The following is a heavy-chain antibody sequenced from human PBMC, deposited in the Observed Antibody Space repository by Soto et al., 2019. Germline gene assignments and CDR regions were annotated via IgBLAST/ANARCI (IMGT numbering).Heavy chain of an antibody. J-gene: IGHJ4*02. CDR3: ARDLTGAWFGELLPTANYYFDY. V-gene: IGHV3-21*01. CDR1: GFTFSSYS. D-gene: IGHD3-10*01. CDR2: ISSSSSYI. Sequence: GGSLRLSCAASGFTFSSYSMNWVRQAPGKGLEWVSSISSSSSYIYYADSVKGRFTISRDNAKNSLYLQMNSLRAEDTAVYYCARDLTGAWFGELLPTANYYFDYWGQGTLVTVSS.